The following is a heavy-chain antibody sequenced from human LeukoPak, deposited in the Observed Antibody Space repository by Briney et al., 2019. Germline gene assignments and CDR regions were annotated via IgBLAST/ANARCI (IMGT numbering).Heavy chain of an antibody. V-gene: IGHV5-51*03. CDR3: ARLRDSSGYYSDY. Sequence: KPGESLNISCKGSGYSFTSYWIGWVRQMPGKGLEWMGIIYPGDSDTIYSPSFQGQVTISADKSISTAYLQWSSRKASDTAMYYCARLRDSSGYYSDYWGQGTLVTVSS. CDR1: GYSFTSYW. J-gene: IGHJ4*02. D-gene: IGHD3-22*01. CDR2: IYPGDSDT.